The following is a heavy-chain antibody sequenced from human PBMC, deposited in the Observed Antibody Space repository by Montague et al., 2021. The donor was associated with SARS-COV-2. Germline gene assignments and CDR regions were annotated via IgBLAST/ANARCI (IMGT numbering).Heavy chain of an antibody. Sequence: SRRLSFAASRFTFSSYRMTWIRQAPGKGPEWVATIDRDGYDAYYVDSVKGRFTISRDNARNTLYLQLTSLRGEDTAVYYCARGGRGTSYYWEYWGQGTLVTVS. CDR2: IDRDGYDA. V-gene: IGHV3-7*01. J-gene: IGHJ4*02. CDR1: RFTFSSYR. D-gene: IGHD2-2*01. CDR3: ARGGRGTSYYWEY.